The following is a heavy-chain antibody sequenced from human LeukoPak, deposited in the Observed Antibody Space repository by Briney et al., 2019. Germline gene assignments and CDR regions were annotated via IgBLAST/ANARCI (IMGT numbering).Heavy chain of an antibody. CDR2: IYWVDDK. CDR3: AHSGVGVTVVKSYYMDV. J-gene: IGHJ6*03. V-gene: IGHV2-5*02. CDR1: GFSLSTRGVG. Sequence: SGPTLVKPTQTLTLTCNFSGFSLSTRGVGVGWIRQPPGKALEWLALIYWVDDKRYSPSLKSRLTITKDTSKNQVVLTMTNMDPVDTATYYCAHSGVGVTVVKSYYMDVWGKGTTVTVSS. D-gene: IGHD4-23*01.